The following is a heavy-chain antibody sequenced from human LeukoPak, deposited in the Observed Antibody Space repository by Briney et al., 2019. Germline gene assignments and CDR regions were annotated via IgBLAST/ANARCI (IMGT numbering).Heavy chain of an antibody. V-gene: IGHV4-39*07. CDR3: ARSHWLPYNWFDP. J-gene: IGHJ5*02. Sequence: SETLSLTCAVSGGSISSSSYYWGWIRQPPGKGLEWIGSIYYSGSTYYNPSLKSRVTISVDTSKNQFSLKLSSVTAADTAVYYCARSHWLPYNWFDPWGQGTLVTVSS. CDR1: GGSISSSSYY. CDR2: IYYSGST. D-gene: IGHD3-9*01.